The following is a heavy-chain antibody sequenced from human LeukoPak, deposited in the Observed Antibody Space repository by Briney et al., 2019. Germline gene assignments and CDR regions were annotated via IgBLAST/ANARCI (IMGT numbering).Heavy chain of an antibody. CDR2: IRHDGSNE. V-gene: IGHV3-30*02. J-gene: IGHJ4*02. Sequence: PGGSLRLSCVGSGFTFSLYGMHCVRQAAGKGVEWVAFIRHDGSNEYYADSVKGRFTVSRDNSKNALFLQMNSLRVEEMAVYYCAKEVHPYDSGTYYFDYWGRGTLVTVSS. CDR1: GFTFSLYG. CDR3: AKEVHPYDSGTYYFDY. D-gene: IGHD3-10*01.